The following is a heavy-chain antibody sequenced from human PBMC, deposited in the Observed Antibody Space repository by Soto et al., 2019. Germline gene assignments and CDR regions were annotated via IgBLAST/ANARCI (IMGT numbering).Heavy chain of an antibody. CDR3: ADGSNVLRYVDWLDPTSYNWFDP. CDR1: GYTFTSYD. V-gene: IGHV1-8*01. Sequence: QVQLVQSGAEVKKPGASVKGSFKASGYTFTSYDINWVRQATGPGLEWMGWMNPNSGNTGYAQKFQGRVTMKRTTSISKDYRKLSSLRSEDTAVYYCADGSNVLRYVDWLDPTSYNWFDPWGQGTLVTVSS. D-gene: IGHD3-9*01. CDR2: MNPNSGNT. J-gene: IGHJ5*02.